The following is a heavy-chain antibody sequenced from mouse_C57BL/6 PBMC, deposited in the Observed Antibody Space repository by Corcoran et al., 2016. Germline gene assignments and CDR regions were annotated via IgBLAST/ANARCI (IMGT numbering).Heavy chain of an antibody. CDR2: INTYSGVP. CDR1: GYTFTTYG. Sequence: QIQLVQSGPELKKPGETVKISCKASGYTFTTYGMSWVKQAPGQGLKWMGWINTYSGVPTYADDFKGRFAFSLETSASTAYLQINNLKNEDTATYFCARCYYDYDMYYFDYWGQGTTLTVSS. J-gene: IGHJ2*01. V-gene: IGHV9-3*01. D-gene: IGHD2-4*01. CDR3: ARCYYDYDMYYFDY.